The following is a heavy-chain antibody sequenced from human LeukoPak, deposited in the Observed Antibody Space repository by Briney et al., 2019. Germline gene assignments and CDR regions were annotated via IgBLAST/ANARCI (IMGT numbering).Heavy chain of an antibody. V-gene: IGHV3-23*01. CDR1: GFTFSSYA. D-gene: IGHD6-19*01. CDR2: ISGSGGST. J-gene: IGHJ4*02. CDR3: AKPPRQWLDYYFDY. Sequence: PGGSLRLSCAASGFTFSSYAMSWVRQASGKGLEWVSAISGSGGSTYYADSVKGRFTISRDNSKNTLYLQMNSLRAEDTAVYYCAKPPRQWLDYYFDYWGQGTLVTVSS.